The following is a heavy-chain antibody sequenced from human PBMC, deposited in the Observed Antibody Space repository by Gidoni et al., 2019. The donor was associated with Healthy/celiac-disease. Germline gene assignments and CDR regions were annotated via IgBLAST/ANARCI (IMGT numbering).Heavy chain of an antibody. D-gene: IGHD4-17*01. Sequence: EVQLVESGGGLVQPGGSLRLPCAASGFPFSSTYMSWVRQAPGKGLEWGSVIYSGGSTYYADSVKGRFTISRDNSKNTLYLQMNSLRAEDTAVYYCASHPHPTVTTGFGYFDYWGQGTLVTVSS. V-gene: IGHV3-66*04. CDR2: IYSGGST. J-gene: IGHJ4*01. CDR1: GFPFSSTY. CDR3: ASHPHPTVTTGFGYFDY.